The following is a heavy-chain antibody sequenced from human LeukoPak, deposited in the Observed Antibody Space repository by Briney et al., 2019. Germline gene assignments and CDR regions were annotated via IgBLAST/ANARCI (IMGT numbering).Heavy chain of an antibody. V-gene: IGHV4-34*01. CDR1: GGSFSGYY. D-gene: IGHD6-19*01. Sequence: PSETLSLTCAVYGGSFSGYYWSWIRQPPGKGLEWIGEINHSGSTNYNPSLKSRVTISVDTSKNQFSLKLSSVTAADTAVHYCARGPSRYSSGWYNLRFDYWGQGTLVTVSS. CDR2: INHSGST. CDR3: ARGPSRYSSGWYNLRFDY. J-gene: IGHJ4*02.